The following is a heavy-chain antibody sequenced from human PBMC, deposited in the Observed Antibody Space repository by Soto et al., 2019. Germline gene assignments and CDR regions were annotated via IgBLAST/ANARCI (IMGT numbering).Heavy chain of an antibody. CDR2: ISWDGGST. Sequence: EVQLVESGGVVVQPGGSLRLSCAASGFTFDDYTMHWVRQAPGKGLEWVSLISWDGGSTYYADSVKGRFTISTDNSKNSLYLQMNSLRTEDTALYYCAQGAPVGDYVLDYWGQGTLVTVSS. V-gene: IGHV3-43*01. D-gene: IGHD4-17*01. CDR3: AQGAPVGDYVLDY. CDR1: GFTFDDYT. J-gene: IGHJ4*02.